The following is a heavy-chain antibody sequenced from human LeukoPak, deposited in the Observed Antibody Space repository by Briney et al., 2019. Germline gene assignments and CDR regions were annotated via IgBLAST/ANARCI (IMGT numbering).Heavy chain of an antibody. Sequence: PGGSLRLSCAASGFTFSSYEMNWVRQAPGKGLEWISYIGIDSGNTKYADSVRGRFTISTDKAKNSPYLQMNSLRVEDTAVYYCARDHNYAFDNWGQGTLVPVAS. J-gene: IGHJ4*02. CDR1: GFTFSSYE. D-gene: IGHD1-1*01. V-gene: IGHV3-48*03. CDR3: ARDHNYAFDN. CDR2: IGIDSGNT.